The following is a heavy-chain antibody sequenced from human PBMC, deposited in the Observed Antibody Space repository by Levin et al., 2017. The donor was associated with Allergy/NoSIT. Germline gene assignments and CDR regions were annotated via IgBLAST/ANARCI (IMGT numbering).Heavy chain of an antibody. CDR3: ARGVVED. CDR1: GFIFSSYG. J-gene: IGHJ4*02. D-gene: IGHD2-15*01. CDR2: ISGSGSPN. V-gene: IGHV3-48*03. Sequence: GESLKISCAASGFIFSSYGMTWVGQAPGKGLEWVSYISGSGSPNYYADAVRGRVTISRDNDRNSLYLQMNSLRADDAAIDYCARGVVEDWGQGTLVTVSS.